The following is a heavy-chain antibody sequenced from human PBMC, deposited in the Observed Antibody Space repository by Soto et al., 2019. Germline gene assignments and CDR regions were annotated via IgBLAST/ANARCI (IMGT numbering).Heavy chain of an antibody. CDR1: GASFSGYQ. V-gene: IGHV4-34*01. CDR3: ARGLGTAMVFDY. D-gene: IGHD5-18*01. Sequence: SETLSLTCAVYGASFSGYQWTWIRQTPGKGLEWIGEINDSGNINYNPSLKSRVTISLDTSKNQISLKLSSVTAADTAVYYCARGLGTAMVFDYWGQGTLVTVSS. CDR2: INDSGNI. J-gene: IGHJ4*02.